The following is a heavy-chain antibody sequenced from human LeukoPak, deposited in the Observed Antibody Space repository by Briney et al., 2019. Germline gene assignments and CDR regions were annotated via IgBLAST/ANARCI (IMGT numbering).Heavy chain of an antibody. Sequence: GGSLRLSCAASGFTFSDYYMSWIRQAPGKGLEWVSYISSSGSTMYYADSVKGRFTISRDNAKNSLYLQMNSLRAEDTAVYYCARDQVDYYYYYMDVWGKGTTVTVSS. CDR3: ARDQVDYYYYYMDV. J-gene: IGHJ6*03. V-gene: IGHV3-11*01. CDR1: GFTFSDYY. CDR2: ISSSGSTM.